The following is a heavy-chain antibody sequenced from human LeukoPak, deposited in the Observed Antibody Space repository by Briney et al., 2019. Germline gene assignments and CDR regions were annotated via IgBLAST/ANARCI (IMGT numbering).Heavy chain of an antibody. CDR3: ARDGSSFYYYYMDV. D-gene: IGHD2-15*01. CDR1: GYTFTSYY. J-gene: IGHJ6*03. CDR2: INPNSGGT. V-gene: IGHV1-2*02. Sequence: GASVKVSCKASGYTFTSYYMHWVRQAPGQGLEWMGWINPNSGGTNYAQKFQGRVTMTRDTSINTAYMELSRLRSDDTAIYYCARDGSSFYYYYMDVWGKGTTVTVSS.